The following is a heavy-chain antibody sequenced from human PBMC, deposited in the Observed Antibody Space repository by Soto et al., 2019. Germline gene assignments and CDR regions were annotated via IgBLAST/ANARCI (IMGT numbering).Heavy chain of an antibody. Sequence: QVQLQESGPGLVKPSQTLSLTCTVSGGSISSGGYYWSWIRQHPGKGLEWIGYIYYSGSTYYNPSLTSRVTISVDTSKNQFSLKLSSVTAADTAVYYCARGKPRPYSYGCDYWGQGTLVTVSS. J-gene: IGHJ4*02. CDR2: IYYSGST. D-gene: IGHD5-18*01. CDR3: ARGKPRPYSYGCDY. V-gene: IGHV4-31*03. CDR1: GGSISSGGYY.